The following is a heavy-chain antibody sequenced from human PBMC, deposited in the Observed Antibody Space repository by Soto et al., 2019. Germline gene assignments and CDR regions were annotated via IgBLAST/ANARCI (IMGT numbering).Heavy chain of an antibody. J-gene: IGHJ6*02. D-gene: IGHD4-17*01. CDR3: ARRGYGDYGYDYYYGMDV. V-gene: IGHV3-21*01. Sequence: EVQLVESGGGLVKPGGSLRLSCAASGFTFSSYSMNWVRQAPGKGLEWVSSISSRSSYIYYEDSVKGRFTISRDNAKNSLYVQMHSLRAEDTAVYYCARRGYGDYGYDYYYGMDVWGQGTTVTVSS. CDR2: ISSRSSYI. CDR1: GFTFSSYS.